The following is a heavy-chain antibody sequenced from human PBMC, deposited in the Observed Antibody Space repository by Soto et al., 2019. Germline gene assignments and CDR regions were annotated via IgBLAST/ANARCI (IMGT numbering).Heavy chain of an antibody. Sequence: PGGSLRLSCAASGFTFSSYGMHWVRQAPGKGLEWVAVISYDGSNKYYADSVKGRFTISRDNSKNTLYLQMNSLRAEDTAVYYCAKPYGDYDYYYSYYYMDVWGKGTTVTVSS. D-gene: IGHD4-17*01. CDR2: ISYDGSNK. CDR1: GFTFSSYG. V-gene: IGHV3-30*18. J-gene: IGHJ6*03. CDR3: AKPYGDYDYYYSYYYMDV.